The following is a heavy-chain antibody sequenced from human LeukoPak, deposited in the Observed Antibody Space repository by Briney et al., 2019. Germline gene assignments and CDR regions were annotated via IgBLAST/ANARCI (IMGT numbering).Heavy chain of an antibody. CDR2: ITTNGGRT. CDR1: GFTIASYG. V-gene: IGHV3-23*01. CDR3: AIMHGYYDGTGYWVQ. J-gene: IGHJ1*01. D-gene: IGHD3-22*01. Sequence: GGSLRLSCAASGFTIASYGMSWARQTPGKGLEWVSFITTNGGRTSYADSVEGRFTISRDNPRNTLYMQMNSLRDEDTAVYYCAIMHGYYDGTGYWVQWGQGTLVTVSS.